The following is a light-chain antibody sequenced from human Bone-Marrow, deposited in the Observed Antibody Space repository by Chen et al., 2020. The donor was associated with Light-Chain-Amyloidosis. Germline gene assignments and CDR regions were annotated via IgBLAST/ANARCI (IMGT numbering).Light chain of an antibody. CDR2: EGS. CDR3: CAYAGRSTWV. V-gene: IGLV2-23*01. J-gene: IGLJ3*02. CDR1: SSDVGSYNL. Sequence: QSALTQPASVSGSPGQSITISCTGTSSDVGSYNLVSWYQQHPGKAPKLMIYEGSKRPSGVSNRVSGAESGDAASLTISGRQAEDEAEYYCCAYAGRSTWVFGGGTKLTVL.